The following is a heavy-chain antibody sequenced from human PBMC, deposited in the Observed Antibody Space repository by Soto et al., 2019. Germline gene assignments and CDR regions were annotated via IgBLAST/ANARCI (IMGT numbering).Heavy chain of an antibody. J-gene: IGHJ4*02. V-gene: IGHV3-73*01. CDR3: TRQDSSGWYFDY. Sequence: EVQLVESGGGLVQPGGSLKLSCVASGFTFSGSAMHWVRQASGKGLEWVGRIRSKANSYATAYAASVKGRFTISRDDSKNTAYLQMNSLKTEDTAVYYCTRQDSSGWYFDYWGQGTLVTVSS. CDR1: GFTFSGSA. CDR2: IRSKANSYAT. D-gene: IGHD6-19*01.